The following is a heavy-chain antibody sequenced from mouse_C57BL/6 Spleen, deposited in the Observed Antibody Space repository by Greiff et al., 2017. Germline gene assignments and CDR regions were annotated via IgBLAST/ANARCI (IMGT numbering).Heavy chain of an antibody. CDR1: GYTFTSYD. CDR2: IYPRDGST. Sequence: VNLVESGPELVKPGASVKLSCKASGYTFTSYDINWVKQRPGQGLAWIGWIYPRDGSTKYNEKFKGKATLTVDTSSSTAYMELHSLTSEDSAVYFCASHYDYDVYAMDYWRQGTSVTVSS. D-gene: IGHD2-4*01. J-gene: IGHJ4*01. V-gene: IGHV1-85*01. CDR3: ASHYDYDVYAMDY.